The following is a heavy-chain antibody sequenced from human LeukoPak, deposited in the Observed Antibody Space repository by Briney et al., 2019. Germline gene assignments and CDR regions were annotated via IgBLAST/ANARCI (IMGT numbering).Heavy chain of an antibody. CDR1: GSTSGDYA. J-gene: IGHJ4*02. CDR2: NSWNSGTI. Sequence: PGGSLRLSCAASGSTSGDYAIHGVRHAPGRVLEWGSGNSWNSGTIGYADSLKGRFTMPRHHAKKSLYLQMNSLGAEDTTVYYCAIDPSLYYDFWSGYYNVLDYWGQGALVTVSP. V-gene: IGHV3-9*02. D-gene: IGHD3-3*01. CDR3: AIDPSLYYDFWSGYYNVLDY.